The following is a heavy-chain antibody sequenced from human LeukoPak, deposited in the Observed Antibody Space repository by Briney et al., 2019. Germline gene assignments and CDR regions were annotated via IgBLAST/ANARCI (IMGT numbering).Heavy chain of an antibody. J-gene: IGHJ6*03. V-gene: IGHV4-39*07. CDR3: AESSIAARPLYYCYYMDV. Sequence: SETLSLTCTVSGGSISSYYWSWIRQPPGKGLEWIGSIYYSGSTYYNPSLKSRVTISVDTSKNQFSLKLSSVTAADTAVYYCAESSIAARPLYYCYYMDVWGKGTTVTVSS. CDR2: IYYSGST. D-gene: IGHD6-6*01. CDR1: GGSISSYY.